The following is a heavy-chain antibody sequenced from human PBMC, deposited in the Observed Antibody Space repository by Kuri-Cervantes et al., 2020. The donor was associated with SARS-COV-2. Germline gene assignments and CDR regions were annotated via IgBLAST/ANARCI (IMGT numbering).Heavy chain of an antibody. CDR3: AMKSTRNNYYDSSGSFDY. CDR1: GFTFNSYS. D-gene: IGHD3-22*01. CDR2: ISTSSSYI. V-gene: IGHV3-21*01. Sequence: GESLKISCAASGFTFNSYSMNWVRQAPGKGLEWVSSISTSSSYIYYADSVKGRFTISRDTAKNSLYLQMHSLRAEDTAVYYCAMKSTRNNYYDSSGSFDYWGQGTLVTVSS. J-gene: IGHJ4*02.